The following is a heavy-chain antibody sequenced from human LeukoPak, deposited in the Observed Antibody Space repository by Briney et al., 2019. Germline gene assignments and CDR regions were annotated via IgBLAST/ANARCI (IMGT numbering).Heavy chain of an antibody. V-gene: IGHV3-23*01. CDR1: GFTFSSYA. J-gene: IGHJ1*01. Sequence: GGSLRLSCAASGFTFSSYAMSGVRPAPGKGLEWVSGISGSGGSTYYQDSVMGRFNISRDNYRNSLSLPKNGSRDEDTTVYYCANVPGYSRGWHEVKYWGQATLVTVSS. CDR3: ANVPGYSRGWHEVKY. CDR2: ISGSGGST. D-gene: IGHD6-19*01.